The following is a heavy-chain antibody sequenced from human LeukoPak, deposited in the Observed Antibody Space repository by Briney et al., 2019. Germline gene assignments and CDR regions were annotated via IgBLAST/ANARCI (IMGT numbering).Heavy chain of an antibody. D-gene: IGHD3-16*01. Sequence: PGGSLRLSCAASGLTVSSNYMSWVRQAPGKGLEWVSVIYSGGSTYYADSVKGRFTISRHNSKNMLYLQMNSLRAEDTAVYYCASGWVPFFDYWGQGTLVTVSS. CDR1: GLTVSSNY. V-gene: IGHV3-53*04. CDR3: ASGWVPFFDY. CDR2: IYSGGST. J-gene: IGHJ4*02.